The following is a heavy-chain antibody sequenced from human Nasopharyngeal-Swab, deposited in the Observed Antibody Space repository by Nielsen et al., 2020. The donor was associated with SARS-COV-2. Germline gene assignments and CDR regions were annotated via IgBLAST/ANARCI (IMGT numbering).Heavy chain of an antibody. J-gene: IGHJ6*01. CDR1: GGSISGYF. D-gene: IGHD1-1*01. V-gene: IGHV4-4*07. Sequence: ESLKISCSVSGGSISGYFLSWIRQPAGEGLEWIGRVYTSGSTNYNPSLKSRVNISIDMSKNQFSLELRSVTAADTAFYYCARSGTTKYGLDVWGQGTTVIVSS. CDR2: VYTSGST. CDR3: ARSGTTKYGLDV.